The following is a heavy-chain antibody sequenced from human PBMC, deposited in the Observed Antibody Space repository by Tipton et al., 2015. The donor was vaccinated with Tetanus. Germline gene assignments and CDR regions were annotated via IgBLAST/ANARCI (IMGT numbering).Heavy chain of an antibody. J-gene: IGHJ4*02. CDR3: AREADCSGGSCFSGDFDN. CDR1: GFIFSSYG. V-gene: IGHV3-33*01. D-gene: IGHD2-15*01. CDR2: SWYDGTDQ. Sequence: SLRLSCAASGFIFSSYGIHWVRQAPGKGLEWVAVSWYDGTDQYYADSVKGRFTLSRDNSKNTLYLQMNSLRAEDTALYYCAREADCSGGSCFSGDFDNWGQGTHVTVSS.